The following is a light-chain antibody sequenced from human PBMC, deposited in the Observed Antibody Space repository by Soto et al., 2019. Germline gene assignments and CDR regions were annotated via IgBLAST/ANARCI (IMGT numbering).Light chain of an antibody. Sequence: AIQLTQSPSSLSASVGDRVSITCLASQGISSGLAWYQQKPGKAPKLLIYDASSLESGVPSRFSGSGSGTDFTLTISSLQPEDFATYYCQQFNNFPITFGGGTNVDVK. CDR2: DAS. CDR3: QQFNNFPIT. J-gene: IGKJ4*01. CDR1: QGISSG. V-gene: IGKV1D-13*01.